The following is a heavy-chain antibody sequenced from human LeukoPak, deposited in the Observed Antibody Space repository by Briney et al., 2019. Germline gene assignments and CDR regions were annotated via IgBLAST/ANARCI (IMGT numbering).Heavy chain of an antibody. V-gene: IGHV4-59*08. CDR2: IYYSGST. J-gene: IGHJ5*02. Sequence: SETLSLTCTVSGGSISNYYWTWIRQPPGKGLEWIGSIYYSGSTNYNPSLKSRVTISLRPSKNQFSLKLNSVTAADTAVYYCARQWLSSLNWFDPWGQGTLVTVSS. D-gene: IGHD3-16*02. CDR3: ARQWLSSLNWFDP. CDR1: GGSISNYY.